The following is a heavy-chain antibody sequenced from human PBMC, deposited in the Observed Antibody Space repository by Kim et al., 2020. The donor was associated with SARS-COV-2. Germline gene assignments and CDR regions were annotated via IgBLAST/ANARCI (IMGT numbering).Heavy chain of an antibody. Sequence: YAQKFRGRVSLTRDTSDTTAYLELSSLASDDTAVYFCARRGGYEFSLFDYWGQGTLVTVSS. J-gene: IGHJ4*02. CDR3: ARRGGYEFSLFDY. D-gene: IGHD5-12*01. V-gene: IGHV1-2*02.